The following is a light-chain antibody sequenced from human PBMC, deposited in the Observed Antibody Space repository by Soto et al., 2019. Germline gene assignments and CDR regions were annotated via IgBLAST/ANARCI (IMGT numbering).Light chain of an antibody. Sequence: QSALTQPPSASGSPGQSVTISCTGTSSDVGAYKYVSWYQQYPGKAPKLMIYEVSKRPSGVPARCSGSKSGNTASLTVSVLQAEGEADYYCTSYAGSNIWVFGGGTKVTVL. J-gene: IGLJ3*02. CDR2: EVS. CDR3: TSYAGSNIWV. V-gene: IGLV2-8*01. CDR1: SSDVGAYKY.